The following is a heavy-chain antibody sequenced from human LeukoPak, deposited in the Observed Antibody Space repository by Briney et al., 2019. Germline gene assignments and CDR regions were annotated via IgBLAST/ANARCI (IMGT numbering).Heavy chain of an antibody. CDR1: GVSISSSNSY. V-gene: IGHV4-39*07. CDR3: ARECIAAAGRFATYYYYYYMDV. D-gene: IGHD6-13*01. CDR2: ISHSGST. J-gene: IGHJ6*03. Sequence: PSETLSLTCTVSGVSISSSNSYWGWIRQPPGKGLEWIGEISHSGSTNYNPSLKSRVTISVDTSKNQFSLKLSSVTAADTAVYYCARECIAAAGRFATYYYYYYMDVWGKGTTVTVSS.